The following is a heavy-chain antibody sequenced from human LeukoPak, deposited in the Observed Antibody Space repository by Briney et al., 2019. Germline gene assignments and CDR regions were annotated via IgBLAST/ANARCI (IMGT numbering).Heavy chain of an antibody. Sequence: PGESLKIPCKGSGYKFNAYWIAWVRQMPGKGLEWMGIIYPDDSDTRYSPSFQGQVTISADKSVSIAYLQLSSLKASDTAMYYCARPNITSYYDSRGYDAFDVWGQGTMVIVSS. D-gene: IGHD3-22*01. CDR1: GYKFNAYW. V-gene: IGHV5-51*01. CDR3: ARPNITSYYDSRGYDAFDV. J-gene: IGHJ3*01. CDR2: IYPDDSDT.